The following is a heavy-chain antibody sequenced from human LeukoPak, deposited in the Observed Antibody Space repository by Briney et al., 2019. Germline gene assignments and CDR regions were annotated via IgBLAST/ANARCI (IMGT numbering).Heavy chain of an antibody. Sequence: GGSLRLSCAASGFTFDDYSMHWVRQAPGKGLEWVSGISCNSGSIGYADSVKGRFTISRDNAKNSLYLQMNSLRAEDTALYYCAKDLGYSSGWHSLYYYYGMDVWGQGTTVTVSS. V-gene: IGHV3-9*01. D-gene: IGHD6-19*01. J-gene: IGHJ6*02. CDR3: AKDLGYSSGWHSLYYYYGMDV. CDR1: GFTFDDYS. CDR2: ISCNSGSI.